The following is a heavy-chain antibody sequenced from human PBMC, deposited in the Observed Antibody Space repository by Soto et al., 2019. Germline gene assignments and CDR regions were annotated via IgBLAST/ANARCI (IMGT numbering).Heavy chain of an antibody. CDR1: GGSISSYY. Sequence: QVQLQESGPGLVKPSETLSLTCTVSGGSISSYYWSWIRQPAGKGLEWIGRIYTSGSTNYNPSLKSRVTMSVDTSKNQFSLKLSSVTAADTAVYYCARNSGSSGTWVPYDYFDYWGQGTLVTVSS. D-gene: IGHD6-19*01. CDR3: ARNSGSSGTWVPYDYFDY. J-gene: IGHJ4*02. CDR2: IYTSGST. V-gene: IGHV4-4*07.